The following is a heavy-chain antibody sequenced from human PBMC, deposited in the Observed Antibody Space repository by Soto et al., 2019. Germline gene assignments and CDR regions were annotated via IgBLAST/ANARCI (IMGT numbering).Heavy chain of an antibody. CDR3: AKESMTKHCGDTLFDY. J-gene: IGHJ4*02. CDR1: GFSFINYA. Sequence: EVQLLESGGALVQPWGSLRLSCTASGFSFINYALSWVRQAPVKGLEWVSTFSAGGRTYYADSVKGRLTIPRDSSRNTVHLQISILRPDDTAVYYCAKESMTKHCGDTLFDYWGQGTPVTVSS. D-gene: IGHD4-17*01. CDR2: FSAGGRT. V-gene: IGHV3-23*01.